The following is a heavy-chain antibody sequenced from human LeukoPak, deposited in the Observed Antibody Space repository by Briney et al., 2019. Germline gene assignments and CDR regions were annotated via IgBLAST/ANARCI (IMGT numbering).Heavy chain of an antibody. CDR1: GGSISSYY. D-gene: IGHD4-17*01. CDR3: ARHIGYGDYYFGY. Sequence: SETLSLTCTVSGGSISSYYWSWLRQPPGKGLEWIGYIYYSGSTNYNPSLKSRVTISVDTSKNQFSLKLSSVTAADTAVYYCARHIGYGDYYFGYWGQGTLVTVSS. V-gene: IGHV4-59*08. CDR2: IYYSGST. J-gene: IGHJ4*02.